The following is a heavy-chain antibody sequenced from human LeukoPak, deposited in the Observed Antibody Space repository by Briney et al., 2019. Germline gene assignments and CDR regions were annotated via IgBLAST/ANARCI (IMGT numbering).Heavy chain of an antibody. J-gene: IGHJ4*01. V-gene: IGHV4-34*01. CDR3: ARLTYYDILTGFFDY. Sequence: PSETLSLTCTVYVGSFSVYYWSWIRQPPGKGLECIGEITHSGSTNYNPSLKSRVTISVDTSMNQFSLKLSSVAAADTAVYYCARLTYYDILTGFFDYWGQRTLVTVSS. D-gene: IGHD3-9*01. CDR2: ITHSGST. CDR1: VGSFSVYY.